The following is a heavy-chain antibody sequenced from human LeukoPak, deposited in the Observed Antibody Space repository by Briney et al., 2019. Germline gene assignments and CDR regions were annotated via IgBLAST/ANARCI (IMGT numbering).Heavy chain of an antibody. Sequence: GGSLRLSCAASGFTFSSYSMNWVRQAPGKGLGWVSSISSSSSYIYYANSVKGRFTISRDNAKNSLYLQMNSLRAEDTAVYYCARDIGIAVAGTDYWGQGTLVTVSS. CDR3: ARDIGIAVAGTDY. CDR2: ISSSSSYI. J-gene: IGHJ4*02. CDR1: GFTFSSYS. D-gene: IGHD6-19*01. V-gene: IGHV3-21*01.